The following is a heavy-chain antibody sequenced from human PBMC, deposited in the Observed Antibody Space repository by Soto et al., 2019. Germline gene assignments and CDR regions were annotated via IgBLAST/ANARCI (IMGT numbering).Heavy chain of an antibody. J-gene: IGHJ4*02. CDR3: ARDITSVVVRGLSADY. V-gene: IGHV3-33*01. Sequence: GESLKISCAASGFTFSSYGMHWVRQAPGKGLEWVAVIWYDGSNKYYADSVKGRFTISRDNSKNTLYLQMNSLRAEDTAVYYCARDITSVVVRGLSADYWGQGTLVTVSS. D-gene: IGHD3-10*01. CDR1: GFTFSSYG. CDR2: IWYDGSNK.